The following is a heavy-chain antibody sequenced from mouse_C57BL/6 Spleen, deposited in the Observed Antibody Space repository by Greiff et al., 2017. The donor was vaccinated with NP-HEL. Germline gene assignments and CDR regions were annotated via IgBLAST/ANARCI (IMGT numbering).Heavy chain of an antibody. J-gene: IGHJ4*01. CDR2: IYPRSGNT. CDR1: GYTFTSYG. Sequence: QVQLQQSGAELARPGASVKLSCKASGYTFTSYGISWVKQRTGQGLEWIGEIYPRSGNTYYNEKFKGKATLTADKSSSTAYMELRSLTSEDSAVYFCARRSYGSSSYYAMDYWGQGTSVTVSS. D-gene: IGHD1-1*01. V-gene: IGHV1-81*01. CDR3: ARRSYGSSSYYAMDY.